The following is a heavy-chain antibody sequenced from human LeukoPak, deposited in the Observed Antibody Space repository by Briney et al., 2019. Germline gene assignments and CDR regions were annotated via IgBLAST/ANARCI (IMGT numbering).Heavy chain of an antibody. CDR1: GGTFSSYA. D-gene: IGHD5-18*01. Sequence: ASVKVSCKASGGTFSSYAISWVRQAPGQGLEWMGGIIPIFGTANYAQKFQGRVTITADESTSTAYMELSSLRSEDTAVYYCARALQLWFTFDYWGQGTLVTVSS. CDR2: IIPIFGTA. V-gene: IGHV1-69*13. J-gene: IGHJ4*02. CDR3: ARALQLWFTFDY.